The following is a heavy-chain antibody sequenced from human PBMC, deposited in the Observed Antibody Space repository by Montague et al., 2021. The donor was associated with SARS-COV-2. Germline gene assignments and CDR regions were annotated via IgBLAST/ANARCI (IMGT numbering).Heavy chain of an antibody. CDR3: ARVGYSYGQVASGFDI. Sequence: SLRLSWAASGFTVSSNYMSWVRQAPGKGLEWVSVIYSGGSTYYAASVKGSFTISRDNSKNTLYLQMNSLRAEDTAVYYCARVGYSYGQVASGFDIWGQGTMVTVSS. CDR2: IYSGGST. J-gene: IGHJ3*02. V-gene: IGHV3-66*01. CDR1: GFTVSSNY. D-gene: IGHD5-18*01.